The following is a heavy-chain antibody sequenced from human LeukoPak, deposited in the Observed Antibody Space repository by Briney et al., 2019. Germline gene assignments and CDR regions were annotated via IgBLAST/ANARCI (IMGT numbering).Heavy chain of an antibody. CDR3: AREDTAMVTSRSY. D-gene: IGHD5-18*01. Sequence: GGSLRLSCAASGFTFSDYYMSWIRQAPGKGLEWVSYISSSGSTIYYADSVKGRFTISRDNAKNSLYLQMNSLRAEDTAVYYCAREDTAMVTSRSYWGQGTLVTVSS. CDR2: ISSSGSTI. V-gene: IGHV3-11*01. J-gene: IGHJ4*02. CDR1: GFTFSDYY.